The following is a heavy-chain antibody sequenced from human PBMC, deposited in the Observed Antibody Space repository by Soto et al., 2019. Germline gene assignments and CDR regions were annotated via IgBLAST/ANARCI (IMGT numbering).Heavy chain of an antibody. CDR2: IYPGDSDT. Sequence: GESLKISCKGSGDSFTSYWIGWVRQMPGKGLEWMGIIYPGDSDTRYSPSFQGQVTISAGKSISTAYLQWSSLKASDTAMYYCARHGIAARQLYYFGMDVWGQGTTVTVSS. CDR3: ARHGIAARQLYYFGMDV. J-gene: IGHJ6*02. V-gene: IGHV5-51*01. D-gene: IGHD6-6*01. CDR1: GDSFTSYW.